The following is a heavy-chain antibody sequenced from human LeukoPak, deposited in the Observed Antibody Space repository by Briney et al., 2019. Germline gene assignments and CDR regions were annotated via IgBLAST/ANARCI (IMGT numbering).Heavy chain of an antibody. CDR2: INSDGTST. CDR1: GFTFSSYW. Sequence: GGSLRLSCAASGFTFSSYWMHWVRHVPGKGLVWVSRINSDGTSTTYADSVKGRFTISRDNAKNSLYLQMNSLRAEDTAVYYCARGGTQSPTDWGPGTLVTVSS. CDR3: ARGGTQSPTD. V-gene: IGHV3-74*01. J-gene: IGHJ4*02.